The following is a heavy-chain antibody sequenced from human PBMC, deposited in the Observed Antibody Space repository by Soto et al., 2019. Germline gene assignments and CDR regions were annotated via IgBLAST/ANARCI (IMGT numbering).Heavy chain of an antibody. CDR2: ISYDGSDK. CDR3: AKESYYDSSDYNAFDI. CDR1: GLTVSTYG. Sequence: GGSLRPSSAASGLTVSTYGMHWVRQAPGKGLEWGAVISYDGSDKYYADSVKGRFTISRDSSKNMLYLQMNSLRAEDTAIYYCAKESYYDSSDYNAFDIWGQGTMVTVSS. J-gene: IGHJ3*02. D-gene: IGHD3-22*01. V-gene: IGHV3-30*18.